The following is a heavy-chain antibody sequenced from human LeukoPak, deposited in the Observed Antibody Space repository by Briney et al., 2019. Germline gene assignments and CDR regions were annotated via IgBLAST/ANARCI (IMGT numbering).Heavy chain of an antibody. CDR1: GFTFSSYS. J-gene: IGHJ6*03. Sequence: GGSLRLSCAASGFTFSSYSMNWVRQAPGKGLEWVSSISSSSSYIYYADSVKGRFTISRDNAKNSLYLQMNSLRAEDTAVYYCARDSCRDLWSGYYTDYYYYYYMDVWGKGTTVTVSS. CDR2: ISSSSSYI. V-gene: IGHV3-21*01. CDR3: ARDSCRDLWSGYYTDYYYYYYMDV. D-gene: IGHD3-3*01.